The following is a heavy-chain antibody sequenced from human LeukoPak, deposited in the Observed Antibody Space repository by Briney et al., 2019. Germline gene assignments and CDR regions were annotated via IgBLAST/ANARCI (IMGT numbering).Heavy chain of an antibody. CDR3: AREYVYSSGWRDY. J-gene: IGHJ4*02. CDR2: INPNSGGT. Sequence: PGASVKVSCKASGYTFTGYYMHWVRQAPGQGLEWMGWINPNSGGTNYAQKFQGRVTMTRDTSISTAYMELSRLRSDDTAVYYCAREYVYSSGWRDYWGQGTLVTVSS. CDR1: GYTFTGYY. V-gene: IGHV1-2*02. D-gene: IGHD6-19*01.